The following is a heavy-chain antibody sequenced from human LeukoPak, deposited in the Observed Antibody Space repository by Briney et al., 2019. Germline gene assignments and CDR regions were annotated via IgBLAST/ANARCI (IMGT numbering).Heavy chain of an antibody. CDR2: ISGSGGST. CDR3: AKTVGGIRDGMDV. V-gene: IGHV3-23*01. CDR1: GFTFSSYA. D-gene: IGHD3-16*01. J-gene: IGHJ6*02. Sequence: PGGSLRLSCAASGFTFSSYAMSWVRQAPGKGPEWVSAISGSGGSTYYADSVKGRFTISRDNSKNTLYLQMNSLRAEDTAVYYCAKTVGGIRDGMDVWGQGTTVTVSS.